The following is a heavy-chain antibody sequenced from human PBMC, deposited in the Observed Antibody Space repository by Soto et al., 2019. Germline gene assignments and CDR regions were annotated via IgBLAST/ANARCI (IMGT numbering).Heavy chain of an antibody. CDR2: IIPIFGTA. CDR3: ASCGRIAVAGGAFYYYGMDV. Sequence: GASVKVSCKASGGTFSSYAISWVRQAPGQGVEWMGGIIPIFGTANYAQKFQGRVTITADESTSTAYMELSSLRSEDTAVYYCASCGRIAVAGGAFYYYGMDVWGQGTTVTVSS. D-gene: IGHD6-19*01. J-gene: IGHJ6*02. CDR1: GGTFSSYA. V-gene: IGHV1-69*13.